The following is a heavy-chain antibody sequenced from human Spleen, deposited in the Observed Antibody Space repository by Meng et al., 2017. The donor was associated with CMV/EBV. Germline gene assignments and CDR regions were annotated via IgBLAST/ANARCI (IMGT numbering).Heavy chain of an antibody. CDR1: GYTFTSYD. J-gene: IGHJ6*02. CDR3: ARDNLGGDYYYYGMDV. Sequence: ASVKVSCKASGYTFTSYDINWVRQATGQGLEWMGWMNPNSGNTGYAQKFQGRVTMTTDTSTSTAYMELRSLRSDDTAVYYCARDNLGGDYYYYGMDVWGQGTTVTVSS. CDR2: MNPNSGNT. V-gene: IGHV1-8*02.